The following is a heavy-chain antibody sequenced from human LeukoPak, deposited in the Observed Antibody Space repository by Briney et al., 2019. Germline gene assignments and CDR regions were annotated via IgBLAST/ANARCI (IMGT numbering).Heavy chain of an antibody. CDR2: LGTRGNYI. Sequence: GGPVRLSCAATGFGFRSYSISLGGRPPSIRMEWVSSLGTRGNYIYYAETLKGRLTISRDNARNSLYLQMNSLRAEDTAVYYCARVDSAYGGNSFNLFGYWGQGILVTVSS. CDR3: ARVDSAYGGNSFNLFGY. CDR1: GFGFRSYS. J-gene: IGHJ4*02. V-gene: IGHV3-21*06. D-gene: IGHD4-23*01.